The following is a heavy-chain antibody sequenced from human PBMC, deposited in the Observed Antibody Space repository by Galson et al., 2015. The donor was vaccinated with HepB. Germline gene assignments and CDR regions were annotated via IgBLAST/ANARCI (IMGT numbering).Heavy chain of an antibody. V-gene: IGHV4-34*01. Sequence: SETLSLTCAVYGGSFSGYYWSWIRQPPGKGLEWIGEINHSGSTNYNPSLKSRVTISVDTSKNQFSLKLSSVTAADTAVYYCARRPSYYYGMDVWGQGTTVTVSS. J-gene: IGHJ6*02. CDR2: INHSGST. CDR1: GGSFSGYY. CDR3: ARRPSYYYGMDV.